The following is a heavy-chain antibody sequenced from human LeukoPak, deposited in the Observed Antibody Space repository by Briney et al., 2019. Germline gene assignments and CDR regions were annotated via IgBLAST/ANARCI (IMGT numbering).Heavy chain of an antibody. CDR3: ARVGYSYGYFGYYYYYMDV. D-gene: IGHD5-18*01. Sequence: SETLSLTCAVYGGSFSGYYWSWIRQPPGKGLEWIGEIKHSGSTNYSPSLKSRVTISVDTSKNQFSLKLSSVTAADTAVYYCARVGYSYGYFGYYYYYMDVWGKGTTVTVSS. CDR2: IKHSGST. V-gene: IGHV4-34*01. CDR1: GGSFSGYY. J-gene: IGHJ6*03.